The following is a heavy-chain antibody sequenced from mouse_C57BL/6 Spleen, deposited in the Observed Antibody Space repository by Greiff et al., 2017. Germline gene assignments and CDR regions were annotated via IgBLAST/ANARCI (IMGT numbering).Heavy chain of an antibody. CDR2: INPGSGGT. CDR3: ARSGTVVEDWYFDV. D-gene: IGHD1-1*01. J-gene: IGHJ1*03. V-gene: IGHV1-54*01. Sequence: VHLVESGAELVRPGTSVKVSCKASGYAFTNYLIEWVKQRPGQGLEWIGVINPGSGGTNYNEKFKGKATLTADKSSSTAYMQLSSLTSEDSAVYFCARSGTVVEDWYFDVWGTGTTVTVSS. CDR1: GYAFTNYL.